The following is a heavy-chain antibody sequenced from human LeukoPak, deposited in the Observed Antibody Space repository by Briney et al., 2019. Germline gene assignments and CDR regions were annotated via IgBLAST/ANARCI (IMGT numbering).Heavy chain of an antibody. CDR3: ARVFYDFWSGPDRLYYYYGMDV. D-gene: IGHD3-3*01. CDR2: IYYSGST. V-gene: IGHV4-59*01. J-gene: IGHJ6*02. Sequence: PSETLSLTCTVSGGSISSYYWSWIRQPPGKGLEWIGYIYYSGSTNYNPSLKSRVTISVDTSKNQFSLKLGSVTAADTAVYYCARVFYDFWSGPDRLYYYYGMDVWGQGTTVTVSS. CDR1: GGSISSYY.